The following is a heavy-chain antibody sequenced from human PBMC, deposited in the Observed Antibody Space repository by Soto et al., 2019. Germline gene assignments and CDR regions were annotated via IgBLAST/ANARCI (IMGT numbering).Heavy chain of an antibody. V-gene: IGHV2-5*02. CDR2: IYWDDDQ. CDR1: GFSLSGDGVG. D-gene: IGHD3-3*01. J-gene: IGHJ3*02. Sequence: QITLKESGPTLVKPTQSLTLTCTVSGFSLSGDGVGVGWIRQPQGKALEWLALIYWDDDQRYSPSLKTRLTINKDTPKNQVVLAMTNMDPVDTATYYCAHAFGVTSWPNDAFDIWGQGTVVTVSS. CDR3: AHAFGVTSWPNDAFDI.